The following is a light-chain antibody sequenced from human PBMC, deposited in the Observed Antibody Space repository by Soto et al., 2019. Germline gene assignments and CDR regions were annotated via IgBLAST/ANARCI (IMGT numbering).Light chain of an antibody. CDR3: CSYAGSSTYVV. Sequence: QSALTQPASVSGSPGQSITISCNGTSSDVGSYNLVSWYQQHPGKAPKLMIYEGSKRPSGVSNRFSGSKSGNTASLTISGLQAEDEADYYCCSYAGSSTYVVFGGGTKVTVL. J-gene: IGLJ2*01. CDR2: EGS. V-gene: IGLV2-23*01. CDR1: SSDVGSYNL.